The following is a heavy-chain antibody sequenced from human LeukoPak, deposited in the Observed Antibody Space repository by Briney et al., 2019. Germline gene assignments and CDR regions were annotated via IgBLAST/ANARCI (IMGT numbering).Heavy chain of an antibody. J-gene: IGHJ6*02. CDR2: IYYSGST. CDR1: GGSISSSSYY. Sequence: SETLSLTCTVSGGSISSSSYYWGWIRQPPGKGLEWIGSIYYSGSTYYNPSLKSRVTISVDTSKNQFSLKLSSVTAADTAVYYCAREDPQTTVPEGLDVWGQGTTVTVSS. D-gene: IGHD4-17*01. V-gene: IGHV4-39*07. CDR3: AREDPQTTVPEGLDV.